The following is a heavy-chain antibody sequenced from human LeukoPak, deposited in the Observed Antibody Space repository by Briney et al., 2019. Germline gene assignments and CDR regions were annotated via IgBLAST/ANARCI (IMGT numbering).Heavy chain of an antibody. CDR3: ARGGSQLAFDI. J-gene: IGHJ3*02. CDR2: IFHSGST. V-gene: IGHV4-30-2*01. Sequence: SETLPLTCTVSGVSISGGIYYWTWIRQPPGKGLEWIGYIFHSGSTYYNPSLKSRVTISVDKSKNKFSLKLTSVTAADTAVYYCARGGSQLAFDIWGQGTMVTVSS. D-gene: IGHD3-16*01. CDR1: GVSISGGIYY.